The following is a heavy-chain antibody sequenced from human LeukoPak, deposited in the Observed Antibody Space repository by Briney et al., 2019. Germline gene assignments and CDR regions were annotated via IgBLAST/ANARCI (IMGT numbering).Heavy chain of an antibody. CDR3: ARGGTRRPSPFDY. Sequence: GGSLRISCAAYGVIISCFWMTWVRQAPGKGLKWMAHLKQDGSERNYMHSAKGRFTLSRDNTKNSIYLQMNSLRADDTAIYYCARGGTRRPSPFDYWGQGILVTVSS. V-gene: IGHV3-7*03. CDR1: GVIISCFW. D-gene: IGHD1-14*01. CDR2: LKQDGSER. J-gene: IGHJ4*02.